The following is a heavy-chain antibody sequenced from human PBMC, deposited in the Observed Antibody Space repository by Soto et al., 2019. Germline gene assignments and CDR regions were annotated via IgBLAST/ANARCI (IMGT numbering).Heavy chain of an antibody. V-gene: IGHV4-4*07. CDR1: GRSIISYY. D-gene: IGHD3-3*02. CDR2: IYTGGNT. CDR3: AREGDDRHFFFDS. J-gene: IGHJ4*02. Sequence: PSESLSLPCHVSGRSIISYYWSWIRQPAGKGLEWIGRIYTGGNTNYNPSLKSRVTMSVDTSKSQFPLSLTSVTAADTAVYYCAREGDDRHFFFDSWGQGTLVTVSS.